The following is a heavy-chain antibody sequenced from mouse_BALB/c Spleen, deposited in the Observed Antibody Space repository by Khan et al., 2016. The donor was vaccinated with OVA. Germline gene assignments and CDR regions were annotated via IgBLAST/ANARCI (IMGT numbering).Heavy chain of an antibody. V-gene: IGHV5-4*02. D-gene: IGHD2-13*01. CDR3: VRGFYGDPFAY. CDR2: ISDGCIYT. CDR1: GFTFSDYY. J-gene: IGHJ3*01. Sequence: EVELVESGGGLIKPGGSLKLSCAASGFTFSDYYMYWVRQTPEKRLEWVATISDGCIYTYYPDSVKGRFTISRDDAKNNLYLQMSSLKSEDTAMFYCVRGFYGDPFAYWGQGTLVTVSA.